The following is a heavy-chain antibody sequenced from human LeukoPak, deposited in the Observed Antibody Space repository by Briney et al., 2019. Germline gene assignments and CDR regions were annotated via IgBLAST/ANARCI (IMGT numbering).Heavy chain of an antibody. J-gene: IGHJ4*02. CDR1: GFTFSNFA. CDR2: ISGSGGST. CDR3: AKAGSSGWSSSGGDY. V-gene: IGHV3-23*01. D-gene: IGHD6-19*01. Sequence: GGSLRLSCAASGFTFSNFAMSWVRQAPGKGPEWVSTISGSGGSTFYADSVKGRFPISRDNSKNTLFLQMNSLRAGDTAIYYCAKAGSSGWSSSGGDYWGQGSLVTVSS.